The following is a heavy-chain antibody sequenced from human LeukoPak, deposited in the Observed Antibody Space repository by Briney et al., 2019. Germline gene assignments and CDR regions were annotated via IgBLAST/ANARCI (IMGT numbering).Heavy chain of an antibody. V-gene: IGHV3-7*01. CDR2: IKQDGSEK. Sequence: GGSLRLSCTASGLTLSNYWMIWVRQAPGKGLQWVAKIKQDGSEKYYVDSVKGRFTISRDNAENSLYLQMNSLRAEDTAVYYCARDRENRIRFLEWLLSEYGMDVWGQGTTVTVSS. D-gene: IGHD3-3*01. CDR3: ARDRENRIRFLEWLLSEYGMDV. CDR1: GLTLSNYW. J-gene: IGHJ6*02.